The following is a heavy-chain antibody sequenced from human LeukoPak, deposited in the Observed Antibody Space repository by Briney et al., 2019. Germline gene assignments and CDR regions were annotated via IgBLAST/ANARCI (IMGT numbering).Heavy chain of an antibody. CDR1: GFTFSSYA. V-gene: IGHV3-23*01. D-gene: IGHD6-6*01. CDR3: AKRGGLSSSSGWYYFDY. J-gene: IGHJ4*02. Sequence: PGGSLRLSXAASGFTFSSYAMSWVRQAPGKGLEWVSGISSSGGSTFNADSVKGRFTISRDNSKNTLYLQMNSLRAEDTAVYYCAKRGGLSSSSGWYYFDYWGQGTLVTVSS. CDR2: ISSSGGST.